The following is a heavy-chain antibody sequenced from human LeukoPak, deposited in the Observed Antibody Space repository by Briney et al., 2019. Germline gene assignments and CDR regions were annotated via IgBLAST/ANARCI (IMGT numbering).Heavy chain of an antibody. Sequence: GGSLRLSCAASGFTFSSYGMHWVRQAPGKGLEWVAVISYDGSSKNYADSVKGRFTISRDNSKNTLYLQMNSLRGEDTAVYYCAKVRAVWELPDYWGQGTLVTVSS. V-gene: IGHV3-30*18. CDR3: AKVRAVWELPDY. J-gene: IGHJ4*02. CDR2: ISYDGSSK. CDR1: GFTFSSYG. D-gene: IGHD1-26*01.